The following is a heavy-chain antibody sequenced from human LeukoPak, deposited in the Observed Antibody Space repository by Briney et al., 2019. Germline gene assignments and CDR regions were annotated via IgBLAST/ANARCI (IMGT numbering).Heavy chain of an antibody. D-gene: IGHD3-10*01. CDR3: ANTMVRGVILPDY. CDR2: IRYDGSNK. J-gene: IGHJ4*02. CDR1: GFTFSSYG. Sequence: GGSLRLSCAASGFTFSSYGMHWVRQAPGKGLEWVAFIRYDGSNKYYADSVKGRFTISRDNSKNTLYLQMNSLRAEDTAVYYCANTMVRGVILPDYWGQGTLVTVSS. V-gene: IGHV3-30*02.